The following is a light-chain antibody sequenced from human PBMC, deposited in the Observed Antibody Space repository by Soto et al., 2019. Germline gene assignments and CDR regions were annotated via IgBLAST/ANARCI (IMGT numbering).Light chain of an antibody. J-gene: IGLJ3*02. Sequence: SALTQPAAVSGSPGQSITISCTGTSSDVGGYTYVSWYQQHPGKAPKLMIYEVTNRPSGVSNRFSGSKSGNTASLTISGLQAEDEADYYCSSYTSSITPVFGGGTKLTVL. CDR3: SSYTSSITPV. CDR1: SSDVGGYTY. CDR2: EVT. V-gene: IGLV2-14*01.